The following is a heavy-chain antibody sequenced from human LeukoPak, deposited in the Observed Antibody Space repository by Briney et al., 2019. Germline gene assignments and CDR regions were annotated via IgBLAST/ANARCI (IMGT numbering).Heavy chain of an antibody. D-gene: IGHD4-17*01. Sequence: GESLKISCKGSGYSFTSYWSGWVRQMPGKGLEWMGIIDPGDSDTGYSPSFQGQVTISADKSISTAYLQWSSLKASDTAMYYCARLPDYGDQYYFDYWGQGTLVTVSS. CDR2: IDPGDSDT. CDR3: ARLPDYGDQYYFDY. CDR1: GYSFTSYW. J-gene: IGHJ4*02. V-gene: IGHV5-51*01.